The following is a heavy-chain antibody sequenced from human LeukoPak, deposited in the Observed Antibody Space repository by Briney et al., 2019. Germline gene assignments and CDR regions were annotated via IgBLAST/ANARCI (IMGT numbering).Heavy chain of an antibody. CDR2: INHSGST. Sequence: PSETLSLTCAVYGGSFSGYYWSWIRQPPGKGLEWIGEINHSGSTDYNPSLKSRVTISVDTSKDQFSLKLSSVTAADTAVYYCAGYISSSWYYYYYGMDIWGHGTTVTVSS. D-gene: IGHD6-13*01. CDR1: GGSFSGYY. J-gene: IGHJ6*02. CDR3: AGYISSSWYYYYYGMDI. V-gene: IGHV4-34*01.